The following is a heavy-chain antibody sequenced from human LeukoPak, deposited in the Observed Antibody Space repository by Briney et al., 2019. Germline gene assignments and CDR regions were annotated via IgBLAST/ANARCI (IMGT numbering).Heavy chain of an antibody. CDR2: IIPIFGTA. CDR1: GGTFSSYA. Sequence: GASVKVSCKASGGTFSSYAISWVRQAPGQGLEWMGGIIPIFGTANYAQKFQGRVTITADESTSTAYMELSSLRSEDTAVYYCARDNWNYDIYYYYYGMDVWGQGTTVTVSS. V-gene: IGHV1-69*13. J-gene: IGHJ6*02. CDR3: ARDNWNYDIYYYYYGMDV. D-gene: IGHD1-7*01.